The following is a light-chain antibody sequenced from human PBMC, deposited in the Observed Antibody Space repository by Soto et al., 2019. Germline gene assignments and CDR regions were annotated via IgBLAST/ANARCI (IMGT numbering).Light chain of an antibody. CDR3: QQYGVSPFT. CDR2: DAS. J-gene: IGKJ3*01. V-gene: IGKV1-33*01. Sequence: DVQLTQSPSSLSASVGDRVTITCQVSQDISTYLNWYQQRPGKAPKLLIYDASNLETGVPSRFSGSGSGTDFSFTINSLQPDDIATYYCQQYGVSPFTFGPGTKVDVK. CDR1: QDISTY.